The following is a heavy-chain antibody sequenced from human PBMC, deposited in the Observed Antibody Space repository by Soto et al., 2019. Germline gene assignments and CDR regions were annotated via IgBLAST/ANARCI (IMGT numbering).Heavy chain of an antibody. V-gene: IGHV1-69*01. CDR2: IIPIFGTA. CDR3: AREGASGSHIGY. CDR1: GCTFSSYA. J-gene: IGHJ4*02. Sequence: QVQLVQSGAEVKKPGSSVKVSCKASGCTFSSYAISWVRQAPGQGLEWMGGIIPIFGTANNAQKFQGRVTITADESTSTAYMELSSLRSEDTAVYYCAREGASGSHIGYWGQGTLVTVSS. D-gene: IGHD3-22*01.